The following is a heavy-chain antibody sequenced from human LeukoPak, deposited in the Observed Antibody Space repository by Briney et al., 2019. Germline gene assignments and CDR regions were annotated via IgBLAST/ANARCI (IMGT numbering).Heavy chain of an antibody. Sequence: SETLSLTCTVSGGSISSYYWSWIRQPPGKGLEWIGYIYYSGSTNYNPSLKSRVTISVDTSKNQFSLKLSSVTAADTAVCYCARVSGDGYVVGYWGQGTLVTVSS. CDR2: IYYSGST. CDR1: GGSISSYY. CDR3: ARVSGDGYVVGY. D-gene: IGHD5-24*01. J-gene: IGHJ4*02. V-gene: IGHV4-59*01.